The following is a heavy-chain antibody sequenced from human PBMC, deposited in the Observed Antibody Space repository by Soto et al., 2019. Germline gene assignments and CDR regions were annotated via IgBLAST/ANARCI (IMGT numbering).Heavy chain of an antibody. D-gene: IGHD3-22*01. CDR3: ARAPTRYYYDSSGPPDY. V-gene: IGHV4-34*01. CDR1: GGSFSGYY. CDR2: INHSGST. J-gene: IGHJ4*02. Sequence: QVQLQQWGAGLLKPSETLSLTCAVYGGSFSGYYWSWIRQPPGKGLEWIGEINHSGSTNYNPSLKSRVTISVDKSKKQFPLKLSSVTAADTAVYYCARAPTRYYYDSSGPPDYWGQGTLVTVSS.